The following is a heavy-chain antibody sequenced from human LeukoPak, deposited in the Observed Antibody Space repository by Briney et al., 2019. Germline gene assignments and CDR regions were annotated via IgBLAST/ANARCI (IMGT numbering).Heavy chain of an antibody. J-gene: IGHJ6*02. CDR2: IIPILGIA. Sequence: SVKVSCKASGGTFSSYAISWVRQAPGQGLEWTGRIIPILGIANYAQKFQGRVTITADKSTSTAYMELSSLRSEDTAVYYCARDYYDQTDYYYYYGMDVWGQGTTVTVSS. CDR3: ARDYYDQTDYYYYYGMDV. D-gene: IGHD3-22*01. V-gene: IGHV1-69*04. CDR1: GGTFSSYA.